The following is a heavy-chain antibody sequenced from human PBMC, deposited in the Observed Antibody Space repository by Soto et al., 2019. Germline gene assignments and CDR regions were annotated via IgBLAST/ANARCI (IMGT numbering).Heavy chain of an antibody. J-gene: IGHJ4*02. CDR1: GYSISSSNW. CDR3: ARREIQGPIDY. CDR2: IYYSGTT. V-gene: IGHV4-28*01. D-gene: IGHD1-26*01. Sequence: ETLSLTCAVSGYSISSSNWWGCIRQPPGKGLEWIGYIYYSGTTYYNPSLKSRVTMSVDTSKNQFSLKLTSVTAVDTAVYYCARREIQGPIDYWGQGTLVTVSS.